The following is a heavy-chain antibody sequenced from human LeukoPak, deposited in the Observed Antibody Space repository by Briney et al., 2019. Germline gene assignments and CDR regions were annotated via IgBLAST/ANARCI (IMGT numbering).Heavy chain of an antibody. CDR3: ARRSGGSSYHTFDY. CDR1: GASISSYY. J-gene: IGHJ4*02. D-gene: IGHD6-13*01. CDR2: MYYSGST. Sequence: SETLSLTCTVSGASISSYYWSWIRQPPGKGLEWIAFMYYSGSTNYNPSLKSRVTISVDTSKNQFSLKLSSVTAADTAVYYCARRSGGSSYHTFDYWGQGTLVTVSS. V-gene: IGHV4-59*08.